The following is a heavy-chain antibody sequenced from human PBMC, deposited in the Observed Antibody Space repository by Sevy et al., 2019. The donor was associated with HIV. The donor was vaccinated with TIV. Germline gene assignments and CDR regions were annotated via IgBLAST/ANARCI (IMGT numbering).Heavy chain of an antibody. Sequence: SETLSLTCTVSGVSLISGEYFWTWIRQPPGKGLEWIGSIYFSGYTNYSPSRKSRVTVSIDTSKNQFFLRLSSVAAADTAVYDGATDQYYDMVTGLFAVDVWGQGTTVTVSS. J-gene: IGHJ6*02. CDR3: ATDQYYDMVTGLFAVDV. CDR1: GVSLISGEYF. CDR2: IYFSGYT. V-gene: IGHV4-61*08. D-gene: IGHD3-9*01.